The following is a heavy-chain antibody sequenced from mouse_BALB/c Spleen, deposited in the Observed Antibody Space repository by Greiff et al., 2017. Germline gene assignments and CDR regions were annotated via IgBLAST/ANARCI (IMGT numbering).Heavy chain of an antibody. J-gene: IGHJ2*01. D-gene: IGHD1-1*01. CDR3: ARGDYYGSKDY. Sequence: EVKLLESGPGLVKPSQSLSLTCTVTGYSITSDYAWNWIRQFPGNKLEWMGYISYSGSTSYNPSLKSRISITRDTSKNQFFLQLNSVTTEDTATYYCARGDYYGSKDYWGQGTTLTVSS. V-gene: IGHV3-2*02. CDR1: GYSITSDYA. CDR2: ISYSGST.